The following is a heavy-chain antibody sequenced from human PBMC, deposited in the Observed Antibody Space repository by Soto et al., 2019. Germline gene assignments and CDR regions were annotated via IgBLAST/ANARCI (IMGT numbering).Heavy chain of an antibody. Sequence: GGSLRLSCAASGFSFSSYAMSWVRQAPGKGLEWVSAISGSGGSTYYADSVKGRFTISRDNSKNTLYLQMNSLRAEDTAVYYCARSGYSYGPFDYWGQGTQVTVSS. CDR1: GFSFSSYA. J-gene: IGHJ4*02. CDR2: ISGSGGST. D-gene: IGHD5-18*01. V-gene: IGHV3-23*01. CDR3: ARSGYSYGPFDY.